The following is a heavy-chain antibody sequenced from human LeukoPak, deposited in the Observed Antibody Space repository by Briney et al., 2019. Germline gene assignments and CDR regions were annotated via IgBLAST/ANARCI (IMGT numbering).Heavy chain of an antibody. V-gene: IGHV1-18*01. J-gene: IGHJ4*02. CDR2: ISAYNGNT. Sequence: GASVKVSCKASGYTFTSYGISWVRQAPGQGLEWMGWISAYNGNTNYAQKLQGRVTMTTDTSTSTAYMELRSLRSDDTAVYYCARENSVAGTISNDYWGQGTLVTVSS. D-gene: IGHD6-19*01. CDR3: ARENSVAGTISNDY. CDR1: GYTFTSYG.